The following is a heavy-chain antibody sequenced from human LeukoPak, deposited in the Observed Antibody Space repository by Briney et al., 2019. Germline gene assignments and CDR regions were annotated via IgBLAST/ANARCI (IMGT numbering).Heavy chain of an antibody. J-gene: IGHJ4*02. CDR3: ARHFGTGDNFDY. Sequence: GASVKVSCKSSGYTFTNNDIHWVRQATGQGLEWMGWMHPNGGDTGYAQKFQGRVTMTRNTSISTAYMELSSLRPVDTAVYYCARHFGTGDNFDYWGQGTLLIVSS. D-gene: IGHD1-1*01. V-gene: IGHV1-8*01. CDR2: MHPNGGDT. CDR1: GYTFTNND.